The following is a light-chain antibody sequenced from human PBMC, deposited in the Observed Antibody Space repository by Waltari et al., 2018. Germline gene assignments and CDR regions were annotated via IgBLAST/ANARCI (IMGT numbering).Light chain of an antibody. J-gene: IGKJ2*01. CDR1: QSVLYSSNNKNY. V-gene: IGKV4-1*01. CDR2: WAS. Sequence: DIVMTQSPDPLAVSLGERATINCKSSQSVLYSSNNKNYLAWYQQKPGQPPKVLIYWASTRESGVPDRFSCSGSGTDFTLTISSLQAEDVAVYYCQQYYSTLYTFGQGTKLEIK. CDR3: QQYYSTLYT.